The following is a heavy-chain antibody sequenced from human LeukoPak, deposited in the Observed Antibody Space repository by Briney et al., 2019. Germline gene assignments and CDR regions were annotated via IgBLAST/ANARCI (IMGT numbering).Heavy chain of an antibody. V-gene: IGHV1-18*01. Sequence: ASVKVSCKASGYTFTTYGISWVRQAPGQGLEWMGWISTYNGNTNYAQKLQGRATMTSDTSTSTAYMELRSLGSDDTAVYYCARGLGNYPEIPTDYWGQGTLVTVSS. CDR3: ARGLGNYPEIPTDY. J-gene: IGHJ4*02. D-gene: IGHD3-16*02. CDR1: GYTFTTYG. CDR2: ISTYNGNT.